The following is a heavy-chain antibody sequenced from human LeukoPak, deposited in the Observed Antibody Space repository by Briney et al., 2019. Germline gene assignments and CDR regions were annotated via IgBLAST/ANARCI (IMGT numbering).Heavy chain of an antibody. D-gene: IGHD3-22*01. CDR1: GFTVSSNY. J-gene: IGHJ3*02. CDR3: ARVPYYYDSSGYYGAFDI. CDR2: IYSGGST. Sequence: PGGSLRLSCAASGFTVSSNYMSWVRQAPGKELEWVSVIYSGGSTYYADSVKGRFTISRDNSKNTLYLQMNSLRAEDTAVYYCARVPYYYDSSGYYGAFDIWGQGTMVTVSS. V-gene: IGHV3-53*01.